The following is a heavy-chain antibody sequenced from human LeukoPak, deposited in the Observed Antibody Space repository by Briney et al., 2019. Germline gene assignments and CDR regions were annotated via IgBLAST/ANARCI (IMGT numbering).Heavy chain of an antibody. Sequence: SVKVSCKASGGTFSSYAISWVRQAPGQGLKWMGGIIPIFGTANYAQKFQGRVTITADESTSTAYMELSSLRSEDTAVYYCARGGSYYDYYYGMDVWGQGTTVTVSS. D-gene: IGHD1-26*01. CDR2: IIPIFGTA. V-gene: IGHV1-69*13. CDR1: GGTFSSYA. CDR3: ARGGSYYDYYYGMDV. J-gene: IGHJ6*02.